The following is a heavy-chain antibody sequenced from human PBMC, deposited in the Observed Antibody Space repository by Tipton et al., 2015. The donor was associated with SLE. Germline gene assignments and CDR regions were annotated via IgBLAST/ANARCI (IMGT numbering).Heavy chain of an antibody. CDR2: ISYDGSNK. D-gene: IGHD6-19*01. J-gene: IGHJ4*02. V-gene: IGHV3-30*04. CDR1: GFTFSSYA. CDR3: AREKYSSGWYYYFDY. Sequence: LSLTCAASGFTFSSYAMHWVRQAPGKGLEWVAVISYDGSNKYYADSVKGRFTISRDNSKNTLYLQMNSLRAEDTAVYYCAREKYSSGWYYYFDYWGQGTLVTVSS.